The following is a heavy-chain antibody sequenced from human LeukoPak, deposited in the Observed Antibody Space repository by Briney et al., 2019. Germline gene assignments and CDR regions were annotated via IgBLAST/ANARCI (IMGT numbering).Heavy chain of an antibody. CDR3: ARGRYLPLYFDY. CDR2: IHPSGST. D-gene: IGHD1-14*01. Sequence: SETLFLTCTVSGDSISSYYWSWIRQPAGKGLEWIGRIHPSGSTNYNPSLKSRVTLSVDTSKNEFSLKLSSVTAADTAVYYCARGRYLPLYFDYWGQGTLVTVSS. V-gene: IGHV4-4*07. J-gene: IGHJ4*02. CDR1: GDSISSYY.